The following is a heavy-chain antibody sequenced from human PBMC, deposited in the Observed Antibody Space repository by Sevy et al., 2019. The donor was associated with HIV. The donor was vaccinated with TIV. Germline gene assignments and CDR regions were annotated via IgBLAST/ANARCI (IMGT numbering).Heavy chain of an antibody. V-gene: IGHV4-30-4*01. CDR2: IHFSWNT. D-gene: IGHD3-10*01. Sequence: SETLSLTCTVSGGSISSGDDYWSWIRQPPGQGLEWIGYIHFSWNTYYKPSLRSRVSISVETSRNQFSLKLRSVTAADSAMYYCAKSLSVVRGVYYYGMDVWGQGTTVTVSS. CDR3: AKSLSVVRGVYYYGMDV. CDR1: GGSISSGDDY. J-gene: IGHJ6*02.